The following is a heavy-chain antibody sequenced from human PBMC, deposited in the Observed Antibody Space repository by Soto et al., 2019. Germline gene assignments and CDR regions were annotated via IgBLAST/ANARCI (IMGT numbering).Heavy chain of an antibody. J-gene: IGHJ4*02. CDR2: INHSGST. CDR3: ARGGISVATIIDY. V-gene: IGHV4-34*01. CDR1: GGSFSGYY. D-gene: IGHD5-12*01. Sequence: SETLSLTCAVYGGSFSGYYWSWIRQPPGKGLEWIGEINHSGSTNYNPSLKSRVTISVDTSKNQFSLKLSSVTAADTAVYYCARGGISVATIIDYWGQGTLVTV.